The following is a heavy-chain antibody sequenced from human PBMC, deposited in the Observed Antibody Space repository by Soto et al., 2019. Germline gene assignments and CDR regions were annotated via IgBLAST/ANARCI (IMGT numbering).Heavy chain of an antibody. J-gene: IGHJ4*02. D-gene: IGHD2-21*01. V-gene: IGHV3-30-3*01. Sequence: GGSLRLSCAASGFTFSSYAMHWVRQAPGKGLEWVAVISYDGSNKYYADSVKGRFTISRDNSKNTLYLQMNSLRAEDTAVYYCARESGGDYLDYWGQGTLVTVSS. CDR1: GFTFSSYA. CDR3: ARESGGDYLDY. CDR2: ISYDGSNK.